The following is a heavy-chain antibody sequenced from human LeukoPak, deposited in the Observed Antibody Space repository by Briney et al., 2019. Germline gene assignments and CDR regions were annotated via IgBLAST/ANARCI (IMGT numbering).Heavy chain of an antibody. CDR3: ARAVLSYCRGGSCPYFDY. Sequence: SETLSLTCAVYGGSFSGYYWSWIRQPPGKGLEWIGEINHSENTNYNPSLPSLKSRVTISVDTSKNQFSLKLSSLTAADTAVYYCARAVLSYCRGGSCPYFDYWGQGTLVTVSS. CDR2: INHSENT. V-gene: IGHV4-34*01. J-gene: IGHJ4*01. CDR1: GGSFSGYY. D-gene: IGHD2-15*01.